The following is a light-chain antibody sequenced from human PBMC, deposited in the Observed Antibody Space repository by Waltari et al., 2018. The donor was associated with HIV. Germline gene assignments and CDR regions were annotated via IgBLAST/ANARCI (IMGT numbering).Light chain of an antibody. Sequence: QSVLTQPPSGSGAPGQRVTISCTGSSSNIGAGYVVHWYQQLPGTAPKLLIYCNSNRPSGVPDRFSGSKSGTSASLAITGLQAEDEADYYCQSYDSSLSGSVFGGGTKLTVL. V-gene: IGLV1-40*01. CDR3: QSYDSSLSGSV. CDR1: SSNIGAGYV. J-gene: IGLJ3*02. CDR2: CNS.